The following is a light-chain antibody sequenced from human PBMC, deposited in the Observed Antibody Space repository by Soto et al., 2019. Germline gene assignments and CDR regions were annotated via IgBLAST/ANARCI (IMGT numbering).Light chain of an antibody. J-gene: IGLJ1*01. CDR1: SSDVGGFNY. CDR3: SSYTTSTSYV. Sequence: QSVLTQPASVSGSPGRSITISCTGTSSDVGGFNYVSWYQQHPGKAPKLLIFDVYSRPSGISNRFSGSKSGNTASLTISGLQAEDEADYYCSSYTTSTSYVFGAATKVTV. V-gene: IGLV2-14*01. CDR2: DVY.